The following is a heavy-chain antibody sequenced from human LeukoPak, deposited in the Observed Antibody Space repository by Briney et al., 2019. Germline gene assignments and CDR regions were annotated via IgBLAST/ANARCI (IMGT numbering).Heavy chain of an antibody. Sequence: GGSLRLSCAASGFTFSDYYMTWIRQAPGKGLESVAYISGSGSVIVYADSVKGRFTISRDNAQNSLYLQMNSLRDEDAAVYYCSRDPRPCDYWGQGTLVTVSS. CDR2: ISGSGSVI. CDR3: SRDPRPCDY. J-gene: IGHJ4*02. CDR1: GFTFSDYY. V-gene: IGHV3-11*04.